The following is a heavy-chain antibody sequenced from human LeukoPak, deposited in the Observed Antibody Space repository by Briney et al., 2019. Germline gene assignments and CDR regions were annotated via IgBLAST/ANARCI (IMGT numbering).Heavy chain of an antibody. V-gene: IGHV3-53*01. Sequence: GGSQRLSCAASGFTVSSNYVSWVRQAAGKGLEWVSVMYSGGSTYYADSVKGRFTISRDNSKNTLYLQMNSLRAEDTAVYYCARGGSFTMIDPHFDYWRQGTLVTVSS. CDR2: MYSGGST. J-gene: IGHJ4*02. CDR1: GFTVSSNY. CDR3: ARGGSFTMIDPHFDY. D-gene: IGHD3-22*01.